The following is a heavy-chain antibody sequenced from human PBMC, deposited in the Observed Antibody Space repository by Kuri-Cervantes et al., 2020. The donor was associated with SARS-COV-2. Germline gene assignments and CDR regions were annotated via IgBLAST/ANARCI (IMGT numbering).Heavy chain of an antibody. CDR2: ISSSSSYI. D-gene: IGHD3-10*01. CDR3: ARDRIYGSGSSMDV. Sequence: GESLKISCAASGFTFSSYSMNWVRQAPGKGLEWVSSISSSSSYIYYADSVKGRFTISGDNAQNSLYLQMNSLRAEDTAVYYCARDRIYGSGSSMDVWGKGTTVTVSS. CDR1: GFTFSSYS. V-gene: IGHV3-21*01. J-gene: IGHJ6*03.